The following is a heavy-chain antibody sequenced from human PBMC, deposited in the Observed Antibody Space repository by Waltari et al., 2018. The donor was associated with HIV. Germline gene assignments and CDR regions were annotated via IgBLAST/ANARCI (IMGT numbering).Heavy chain of an antibody. J-gene: IGHJ6*02. CDR3: ATYYDSSGYFYGMDV. Sequence: EVQLVESGGGVVRPGGSLRLTCAASGFTVDEYGMSWVRQVQGKGLGWVSSINWNGVRIGYADSVRGRFTISRDNPKNSLYLQMNSLRADDTALYYCATYYDSSGYFYGMDVWGQGTTVTVSS. CDR1: GFTVDEYG. D-gene: IGHD3-22*01. CDR2: INWNGVRI. V-gene: IGHV3-20*04.